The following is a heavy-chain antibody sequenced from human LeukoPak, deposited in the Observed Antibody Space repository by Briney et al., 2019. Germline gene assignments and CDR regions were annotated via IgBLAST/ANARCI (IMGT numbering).Heavy chain of an antibody. V-gene: IGHV3-11*01. CDR1: GFTVSDNY. J-gene: IGHJ4*02. Sequence: GGSLRLSCAVSGFTVSDNYITWVRQAPGKGLEWVSYISSSGGTIYYADSVKGRFTISRDNAKNSLYLQMNSLRAEDTAVYYCARVDPQESHFDYWGQGTLVTVSS. D-gene: IGHD3-10*01. CDR3: ARVDPQESHFDY. CDR2: ISSSGGTI.